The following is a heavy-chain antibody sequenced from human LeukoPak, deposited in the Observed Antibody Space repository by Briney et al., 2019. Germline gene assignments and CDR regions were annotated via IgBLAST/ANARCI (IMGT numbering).Heavy chain of an antibody. D-gene: IGHD6-19*01. CDR3: ARPLSSGWYPYSIGGLWFDY. Sequence: AETLSLTCTVSGGSISSYYWSWIRQPPGKGLEWIGYIFYTGSTKYNPSLKSRVTISVDTSKNQFSLKLSSVTAADTAVYYCARPLSSGWYPYSIGGLWFDYWGQGTLVTVSS. CDR2: IFYTGST. V-gene: IGHV4-59*01. CDR1: GGSISSYY. J-gene: IGHJ4*02.